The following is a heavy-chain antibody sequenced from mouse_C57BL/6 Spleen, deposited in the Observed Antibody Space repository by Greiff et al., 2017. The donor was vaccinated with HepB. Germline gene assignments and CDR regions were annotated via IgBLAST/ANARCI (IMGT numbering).Heavy chain of an antibody. V-gene: IGHV1-81*01. Sequence: QVQLQQSGAELARPGASVKLSCKASGYTFTSYGISWVKQRTGQGLEWIGEIYPRSGNTYYNEKFKGKATLTADKSSSTAYMALRSLTSEDSAVYFCARQDYGRPYAMDYWGQGTSVTVSS. CDR2: IYPRSGNT. J-gene: IGHJ4*01. CDR3: ARQDYGRPYAMDY. D-gene: IGHD1-1*01. CDR1: GYTFTSYG.